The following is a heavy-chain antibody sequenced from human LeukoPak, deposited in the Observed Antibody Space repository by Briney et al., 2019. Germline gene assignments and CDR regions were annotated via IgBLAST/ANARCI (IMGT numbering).Heavy chain of an antibody. D-gene: IGHD1-26*01. J-gene: IGHJ4*02. CDR2: IWYDGSNE. CDR1: GFAFSSSG. V-gene: IGHV3-30*02. Sequence: GGSLGLSCATSGFAFSSSGMHWVRQAPGKGLEWVAVIWYDGSNEYYADSVKGRYTISRDNSKNTLYLQMNSLRAEDTAVYYCAKDYGWNAIVRATAGFAFWGQGTLVTVSS. CDR3: AKDYGWNAIVRATAGFAF.